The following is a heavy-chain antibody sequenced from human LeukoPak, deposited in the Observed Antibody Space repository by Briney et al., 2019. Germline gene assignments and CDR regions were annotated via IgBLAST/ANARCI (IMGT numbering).Heavy chain of an antibody. CDR3: ARVTGQFYFYYYMDV. V-gene: IGHV1-69*06. CDR1: GYTFTSYG. D-gene: IGHD7-27*01. Sequence: ASVKVSCKASGYTFTSYGISWVRQAPGQGLEWMGGIIPIFGTANYAQKFQGRVTITADKSTSTAYMELSSLRSEDTAVYYCARVTGQFYFYYYMDVWGKGTTVTVSS. CDR2: IIPIFGTA. J-gene: IGHJ6*03.